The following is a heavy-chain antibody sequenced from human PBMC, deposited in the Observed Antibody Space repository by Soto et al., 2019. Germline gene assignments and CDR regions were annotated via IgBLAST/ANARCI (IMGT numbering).Heavy chain of an antibody. D-gene: IGHD2-15*01. Sequence: GGSLRLSCAASGFTFSNYGMFWVRQAPGKGLEWVAVIWHDGSNEKYRDSVKGRFTISRDNSKNTLYLQMNSLGVEDSAVYYCARSGGWRLDPNYYFDNWGQGTLVTVSS. CDR3: ARSGGWRLDPNYYFDN. V-gene: IGHV3-33*07. CDR2: IWHDGSNE. J-gene: IGHJ4*02. CDR1: GFTFSNYG.